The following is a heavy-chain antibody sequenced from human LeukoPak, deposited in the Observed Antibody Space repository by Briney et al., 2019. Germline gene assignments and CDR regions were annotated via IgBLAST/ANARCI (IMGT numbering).Heavy chain of an antibody. Sequence: SETLSLTCTVSGGSISSSSYYWGWIRQPPGKGLEWIGSIYYSGSTYYNPSLKSRVTISVDTSKNQFSLKLSSVTAADTAVYYCARDSPLPTSGYDILTGYYFRNNWFDPWGQGTLVTVSS. CDR3: ARDSPLPTSGYDILTGYYFRNNWFDP. V-gene: IGHV4-39*07. J-gene: IGHJ5*02. CDR2: IYYSGST. D-gene: IGHD3-9*01. CDR1: GGSISSSSYY.